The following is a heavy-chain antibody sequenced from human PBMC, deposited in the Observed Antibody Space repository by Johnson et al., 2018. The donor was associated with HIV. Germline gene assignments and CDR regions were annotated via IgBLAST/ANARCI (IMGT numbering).Heavy chain of an antibody. V-gene: IGHV3-NL1*01. CDR1: GFKFDDYG. CDR2: IYPGGST. CDR3: ALSTSWSIAFDI. J-gene: IGHJ3*02. D-gene: IGHD6-13*01. Sequence: QVQLVESGGGVVRPGGSLRLSCAASGFKFDDYGMHWVRQAPGKGLEWVSIIYPGGSTYYTDAVKGRFTISRDNSDNTLFLQMNSLRADDTAMYYCALSTSWSIAFDIWGQGTMVTVS.